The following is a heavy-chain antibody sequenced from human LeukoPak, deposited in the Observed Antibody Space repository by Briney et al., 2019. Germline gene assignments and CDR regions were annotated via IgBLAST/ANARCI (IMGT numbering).Heavy chain of an antibody. CDR2: IYYSGST. CDR3: ARVGYSGRPFDH. D-gene: IGHD1-26*01. J-gene: IGHJ4*02. Sequence: SETLSLTCTVSGGSINSYYWSWIRQPPGKGLEWIGYIYYSGSTNYNPSLKSRVTISVDTSKNQFSLKLSSVTAADTAVYYCARVGYSGRPFDHWGQGTLVTVSS. V-gene: IGHV4-59*01. CDR1: GGSINSYY.